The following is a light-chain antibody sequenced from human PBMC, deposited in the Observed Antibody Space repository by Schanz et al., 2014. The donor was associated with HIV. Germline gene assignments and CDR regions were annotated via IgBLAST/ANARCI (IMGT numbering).Light chain of an antibody. CDR2: QAS. V-gene: IGKV1-5*03. J-gene: IGKJ1*01. Sequence: IQMTQSPSTVSASIGDRVTITCRASQTIGRFLAWYQQKPGTAPVLLIYQASTLETGVPSRFSGSGSGTQFTLTISGLQPDDFATYYCQQYYTLSRTFGPGTKVE. CDR3: QQYYTLSRT. CDR1: QTIGRF.